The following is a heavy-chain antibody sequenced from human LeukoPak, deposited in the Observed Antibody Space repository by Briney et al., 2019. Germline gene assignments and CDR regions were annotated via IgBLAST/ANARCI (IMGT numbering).Heavy chain of an antibody. D-gene: IGHD1-14*01. Sequence: ASVKVSCKASGCTFTDNYIHWLRQAPGQGLEWMGWINPNTGGTNYAQKFQGRVTMTRDTSVNTAYMELYRLTSDDTAVYYCASTPNLNYFDYWGQGTLVTVSS. CDR3: ASTPNLNYFDY. J-gene: IGHJ4*02. V-gene: IGHV1-2*02. CDR2: INPNTGGT. CDR1: GCTFTDNY.